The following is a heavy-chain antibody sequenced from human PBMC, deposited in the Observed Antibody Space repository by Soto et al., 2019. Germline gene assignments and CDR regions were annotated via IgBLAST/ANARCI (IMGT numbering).Heavy chain of an antibody. D-gene: IGHD3-3*01. Sequence: SETRSLNCTVCGDCISSGDYYWGWIRQPPGKGLEWIGSIYYSGSTYYNPSLKSRVTISVDTSKNQFSLKLSSVTAADTAVYYCARYSGITIFGIDYSGMDVWGQGTTVTVSS. CDR3: ARYSGITIFGIDYSGMDV. CDR1: GDCISSGDYY. CDR2: IYYSGST. J-gene: IGHJ6*02. V-gene: IGHV4-39*01.